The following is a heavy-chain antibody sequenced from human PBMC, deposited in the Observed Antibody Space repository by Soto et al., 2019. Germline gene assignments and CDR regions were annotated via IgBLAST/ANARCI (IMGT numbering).Heavy chain of an antibody. CDR3: AKFLEWSSLEVYMDV. J-gene: IGHJ6*03. CDR2: ISGSGGST. D-gene: IGHD3-3*01. V-gene: IGHV3-23*01. Sequence: GGSLRLSCAASGFTFSSYAMSWVRQAPGKGLEWVSAISGSGGSTYYADSVKGRFTISRDNSKDTLYLQMNSLRAEDTAVYYCAKFLEWSSLEVYMDVWGKGTTVTVSS. CDR1: GFTFSSYA.